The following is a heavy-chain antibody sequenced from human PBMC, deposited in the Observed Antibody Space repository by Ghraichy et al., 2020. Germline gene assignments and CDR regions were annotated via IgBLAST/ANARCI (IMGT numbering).Heavy chain of an antibody. V-gene: IGHV3-7*01. CDR2: IKQDGSEK. D-gene: IGHD6-6*01. CDR3: ARVAEYSSWDAFDI. J-gene: IGHJ3*02. CDR1: GFTFSSYW. Sequence: GGSLRLSCAASGFTFSSYWMSWVRQAPGKGLEWVANIKQDGSEKYYVDSVKGRFTISRDNAKNSLYLQMNSLRAEDTAVYYCARVAEYSSWDAFDIWGQGTMVTVSS.